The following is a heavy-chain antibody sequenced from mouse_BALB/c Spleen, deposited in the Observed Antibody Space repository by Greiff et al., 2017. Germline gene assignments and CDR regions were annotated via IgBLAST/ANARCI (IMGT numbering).Heavy chain of an antibody. CDR1: GFNIKDTY. D-gene: IGHD1-1*01. J-gene: IGHJ2*01. CDR2: IDPANGNT. CDR3: RYYGSSYGNFDY. Sequence: VQLKQSGAELVKPGASVKLSCTASGFNIKDTYMHWVKQRPEQGLEWIGRIDPANGNTKYDPKFQGKATITADTSSNTAYLQLSSLTSEDTAVYYCRYYGSSYGNFDYWGQGTTLTVSS. V-gene: IGHV14-3*02.